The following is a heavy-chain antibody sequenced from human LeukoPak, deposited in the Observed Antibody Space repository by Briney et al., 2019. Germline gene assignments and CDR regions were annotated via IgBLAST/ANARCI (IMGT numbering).Heavy chain of an antibody. CDR3: ARDPGTVYYSNNFDH. CDR2: INPNNGDT. J-gene: IGHJ4*02. CDR1: GYTFTDFY. Sequence: ASMKVSCKTSGYTFTDFYMQLVRQAPGQGLEWMGWINPNNGDTKYAQKFLGRVTMTRDTSATTAYMELSSLRSDDTAVYYCARDPGTVYYSNNFDHWGQGTLVTVSS. D-gene: IGHD3-9*01. V-gene: IGHV1-2*02.